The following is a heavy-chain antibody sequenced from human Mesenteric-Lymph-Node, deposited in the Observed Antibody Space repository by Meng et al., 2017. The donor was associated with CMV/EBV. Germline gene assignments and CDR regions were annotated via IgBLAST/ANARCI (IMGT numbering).Heavy chain of an antibody. J-gene: IGHJ4*02. Sequence: SETLSLTCTVSLGSVSSGSYYWGWIRQPPGKGLEWIGSIYNSGTTYYNPPLKSRVTISVDTSKNQFSLKLSSVTAADTAVYYCAREIYAAAGILDSWGQGTLVTVSS. CDR1: LGSVSSGSYY. D-gene: IGHD6-13*01. CDR2: IYNSGTT. CDR3: AREIYAAAGILDS. V-gene: IGHV4-39*07.